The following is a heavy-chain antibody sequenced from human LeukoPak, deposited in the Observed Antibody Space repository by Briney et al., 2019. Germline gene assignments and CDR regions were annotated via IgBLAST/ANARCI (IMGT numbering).Heavy chain of an antibody. J-gene: IGHJ4*02. CDR1: GSSITSLY. D-gene: IGHD5-12*01. Sequence: SETLSLTCAVSGSSITSLYCNWIRQPPGKGLEWIGYIYKSETTNYSPSLRSRVTISADTSKNQFSLKLSSVTAADTAVYYCVTGFGWLPDYWGQGTLVTVSS. V-gene: IGHV4-59*11. CDR3: VTGFGWLPDY. CDR2: IYKSETT.